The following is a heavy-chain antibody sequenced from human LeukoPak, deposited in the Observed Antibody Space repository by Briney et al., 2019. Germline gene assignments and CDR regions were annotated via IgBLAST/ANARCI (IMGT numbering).Heavy chain of an antibody. J-gene: IGHJ4*02. CDR2: IYYSGST. CDR3: ALWGYFDSSGRHF. D-gene: IGHD3-22*01. Sequence: SETLSLTCTVSGGSISSYYWSWIRQPPGKGLEWIGYIYYSGSTNYNPSLKSRVTISVDTSKNQFSLNLNSVTAADTAVYYCALWGYFDSSGRHFWGQGPWSPSPQ. CDR1: GGSISSYY. V-gene: IGHV4-59*12.